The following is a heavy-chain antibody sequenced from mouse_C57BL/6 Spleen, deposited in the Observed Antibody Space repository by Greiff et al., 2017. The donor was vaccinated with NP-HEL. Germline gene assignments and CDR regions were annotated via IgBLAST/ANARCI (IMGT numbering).Heavy chain of an antibody. J-gene: IGHJ3*01. CDR3: ARPNYYGSSYGFAY. CDR2: IYTSDSET. D-gene: IGHD1-1*01. CDR1: GYTFTSYW. V-gene: IGHV1-61*01. Sequence: VQLQQPGAELVRPGSSVKLSCKASGYTFTSYWMDWVKQRPGQGLEWIGNIYTSDSETHYNQQFKDKATLTVDKYYSTAYMQHSSLTSEDSAVYYCARPNYYGSSYGFAYWGQGTLVTVSA.